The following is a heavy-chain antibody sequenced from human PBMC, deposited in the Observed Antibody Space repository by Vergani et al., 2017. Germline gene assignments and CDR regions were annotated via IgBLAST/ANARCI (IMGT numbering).Heavy chain of an antibody. CDR3: ARDGYFDWLFFFDY. CDR2: INAGNGNT. CDR1: GYSFTSYA. Sequence: QVQLVQSGAEVKKPGASVKVSCKASGYSFTSYAMHWVRQAPGQRLEWLGWINAGNGNTKYSQKFQGRVTITRDTSASTAYMELSSLRSEDTAVYYCARDGYFDWLFFFDYWGQGTLVTVSS. J-gene: IGHJ4*02. V-gene: IGHV1-3*01. D-gene: IGHD3-9*01.